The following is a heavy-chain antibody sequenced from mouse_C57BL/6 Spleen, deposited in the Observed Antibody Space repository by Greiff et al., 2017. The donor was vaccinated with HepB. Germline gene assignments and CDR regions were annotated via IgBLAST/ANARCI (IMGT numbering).Heavy chain of an antibody. D-gene: IGHD2-1*01. CDR2: IYPGSGNT. Sequence: VQGVESGAELVRPGASVKLSCKASGYTFTDYYINWVKQRPGQGLEWIARIYPGSGNTYYNEKFKGKATLTAEKSSSTAYMQLSSLTSEDSAVYFCASAIYYGNLYYFDYWGQGTTLTVSS. CDR3: ASAIYYGNLYYFDY. CDR1: GYTFTDYY. J-gene: IGHJ2*01. V-gene: IGHV1-76*01.